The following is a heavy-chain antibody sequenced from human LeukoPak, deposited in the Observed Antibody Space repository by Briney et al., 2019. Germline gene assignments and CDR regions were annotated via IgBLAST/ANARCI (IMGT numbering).Heavy chain of an antibody. CDR2: IVPISGTA. Sequence: SVKVSCKASGGTFSSYGISWVRQAPGQGLEWMGRIVPISGTANYVQNFQGRVTITTDESTSTAYMELSSLRSEDTAVYCCAGSGSYYNTFDYWGQGTLVTVSS. CDR3: AGSGSYYNTFDY. V-gene: IGHV1-69*05. J-gene: IGHJ4*02. CDR1: GGTFSSYG. D-gene: IGHD1-26*01.